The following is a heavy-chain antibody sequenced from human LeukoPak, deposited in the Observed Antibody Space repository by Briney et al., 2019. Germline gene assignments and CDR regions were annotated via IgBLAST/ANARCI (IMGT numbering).Heavy chain of an antibody. CDR2: IRFDGSRK. CDR1: GFTFSSYA. Sequence: GGPLGLSCAASGFTFSSYAMHWVRQAPGKGLEWVTFIRFDGSRKYYADSVKGRFTISRDNSKNTLYLQMNSLRAEDTALYYCELSHDNGWYVRIDYWGQGTLVTVSS. J-gene: IGHJ4*02. D-gene: IGHD6-19*01. CDR3: ELSHDNGWYVRIDY. V-gene: IGHV3-30*02.